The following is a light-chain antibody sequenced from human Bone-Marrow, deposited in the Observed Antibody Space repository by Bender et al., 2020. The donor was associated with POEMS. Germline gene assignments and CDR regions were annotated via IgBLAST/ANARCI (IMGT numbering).Light chain of an antibody. J-gene: IGLJ2*01. CDR1: SSDVGGYNP. CDR2: EVH. V-gene: IGLV2-11*01. CDR3: TSYAGTTLL. Sequence: QSALTQPRSVSGSPGQSVAISCTGTSSDVGGYNPVSWYQQHPGKAPKLIIYEVHQRPSGAPDRSADSKFGNTAPLTVSGLQAEDEDDYYCTSYAGTTLLLGPGTKLTVL.